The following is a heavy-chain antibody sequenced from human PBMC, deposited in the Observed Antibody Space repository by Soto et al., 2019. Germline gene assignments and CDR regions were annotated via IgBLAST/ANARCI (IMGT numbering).Heavy chain of an antibody. CDR2: IYYSGST. J-gene: IGHJ6*02. CDR3: AREECGDYDDSDYYGMDV. V-gene: IGHV4-31*03. CDR1: GGSISSGGYY. Sequence: QVQLPESGPGLVKPSQTLSLTCTVSGGSISSGGYYWSWIRQHPGKGLEWIGYIYYSGSTYYNPSLESRVTTSVDTSKKQCSLELSSVTAADTAVYYCAREECGDYDDSDYYGMDVWGHGTTVTVS. D-gene: IGHD4-17*01.